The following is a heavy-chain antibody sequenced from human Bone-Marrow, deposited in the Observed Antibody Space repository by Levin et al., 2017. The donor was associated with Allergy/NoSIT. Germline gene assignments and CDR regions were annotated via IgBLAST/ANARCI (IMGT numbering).Heavy chain of an antibody. J-gene: IGHJ4*02. V-gene: IGHV3-49*03. CDR2: IRSTTYGGAT. CDR1: GFTFGDFA. CDR3: LHGAGGPSY. D-gene: IGHD3-10*01. Sequence: GGSLRLSCRASGFTFGDFAMTWYRQAPGKGLEWVGVIRSTTYGGATEYAASGKDRFIMSRDDSQSIAYLQRNSLKVDDTAVYYCLHGAGGPSYWGQGALVTVSS.